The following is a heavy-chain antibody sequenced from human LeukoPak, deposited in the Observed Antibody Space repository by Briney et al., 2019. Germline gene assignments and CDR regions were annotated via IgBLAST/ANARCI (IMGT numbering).Heavy chain of an antibody. CDR3: ARDYDFWSGYYTGDY. CDR1: GGSISSYY. J-gene: IGHJ4*02. CDR2: IYYSGST. D-gene: IGHD3-3*01. V-gene: IGHV4-59*12. Sequence: SETLSLTCTVSGGSISSYYWSWIRQPPGKGLEWIGYIYYSGSTNYNPSLKSRVTISVDTSKNQFSLKLSSVTAADTAVYYCARDYDFWSGYYTGDYWGQGTLVTVSS.